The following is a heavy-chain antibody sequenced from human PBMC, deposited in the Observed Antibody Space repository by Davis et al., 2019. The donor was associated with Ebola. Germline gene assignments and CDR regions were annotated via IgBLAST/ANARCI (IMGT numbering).Heavy chain of an antibody. CDR1: GFTFSSYW. Sequence: ESLKISCAASGFTFSSYWMSWVRHPQGKGLGWLGEINHSGSTNYNPSFKSRVTISVDTSKNQFSLKLSSVTAADAAVYYCARRRYYYDSSGYYLHDAFDIWGQGTMVTVSS. CDR3: ARRRYYYDSSGYYLHDAFDI. CDR2: INHSGST. J-gene: IGHJ3*02. V-gene: IGHV4-34*01. D-gene: IGHD3-22*01.